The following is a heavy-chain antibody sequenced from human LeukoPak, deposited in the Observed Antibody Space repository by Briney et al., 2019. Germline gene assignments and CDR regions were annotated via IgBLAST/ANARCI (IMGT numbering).Heavy chain of an antibody. CDR1: GGSISSYY. CDR2: IYTSGST. D-gene: IGHD3-22*01. Sequence: SETLSLTCTVSGGSISSYYWSWIRQPAGKGLEWIGRIYTSGSTNYNPSLKSRVTISVDTSKNQFSLKLSSVTAADTAVYYCARAYPPLGHDSSGYFFDYWGQGTLVTVSS. V-gene: IGHV4-4*07. CDR3: ARAYPPLGHDSSGYFFDY. J-gene: IGHJ4*02.